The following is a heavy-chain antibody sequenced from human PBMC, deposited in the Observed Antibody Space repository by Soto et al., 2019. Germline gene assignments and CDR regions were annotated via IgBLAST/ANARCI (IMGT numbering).Heavy chain of an antibody. D-gene: IGHD6-19*01. V-gene: IGHV1-46*01. CDR2: INPSGGST. J-gene: IGHJ6*04. CDR3: ARCSSGWYRDNYYYGMDV. Sequence: GASVKVSCKASGYTFTSYYMHWVRQAPGQGLEWMGIINPSGGSTSYAQKFQGRVTMTRDTSTSTVYMELSSLRSEDTAVYYCARCSSGWYRDNYYYGMDVLGKVTTVTVSS. CDR1: GYTFTSYY.